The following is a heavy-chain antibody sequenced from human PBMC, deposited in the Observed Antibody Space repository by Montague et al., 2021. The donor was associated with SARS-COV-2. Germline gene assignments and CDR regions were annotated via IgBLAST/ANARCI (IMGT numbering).Heavy chain of an antibody. CDR2: IHASGFS. D-gene: IGHD3-22*01. CDR1: GGSTNNYY. J-gene: IGHJ5*02. CDR3: ARGRFYYDSGELGS. V-gene: IGHV4-4*07. Sequence: SETLSLTCTVSGGSTNNYYWSWIRQPAGKGLEWIGRIHASGFSTYNPSLETRVTMSVDTSKNQFSLKLSSVTAADTAVYYCARGRFYYDSGELGSWGQGTLVTVSS.